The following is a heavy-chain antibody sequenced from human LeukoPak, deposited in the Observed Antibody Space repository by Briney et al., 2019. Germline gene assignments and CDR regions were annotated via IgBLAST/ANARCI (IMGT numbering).Heavy chain of an antibody. D-gene: IGHD4/OR15-4a*01. J-gene: IGHJ4*02. CDR3: ARRAGAYSHPYDY. V-gene: IGHV3-23*01. CDR1: GFTFSTYG. Sequence: GGSLRLSCAASGFTFSTYGMSWVRQAPGKGLEWVSVISGSGGSTYYADSVKGRFTISRDNSKNTLYLQMNSLRAEDTAVYYCARRAGAYSHPYDYWGQGTLVTVSS. CDR2: ISGSGGST.